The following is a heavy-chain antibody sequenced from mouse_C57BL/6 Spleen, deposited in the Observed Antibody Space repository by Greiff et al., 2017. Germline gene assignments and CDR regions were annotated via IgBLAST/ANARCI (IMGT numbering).Heavy chain of an antibody. J-gene: IGHJ2*01. CDR3: ARWPCGTTVVAPYYFDY. CDR1: GYTFTSYW. D-gene: IGHD1-1*01. Sequence: QVQLKQSGAELVKPGASVKLSCKASGYTFTSYWMQWVKQRPGQGLEWIGEIDPSDSYTNYNQKFKGKATLTVYTSSSTAYMQLSSLTSEDSAVYYCARWPCGTTVVAPYYFDYWGQGTTLTVSS. V-gene: IGHV1-50*01. CDR2: IDPSDSYT.